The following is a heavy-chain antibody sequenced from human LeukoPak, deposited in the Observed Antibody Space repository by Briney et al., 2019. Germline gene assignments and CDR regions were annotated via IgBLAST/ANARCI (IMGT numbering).Heavy chain of an antibody. J-gene: IGHJ4*02. Sequence: SETLSLTCIVSGYTIDSGYFWGWIRQPPGKGLEWIGNIHHSGTTYYNPSLKSRVTISVDTSKNQFSLNLSSVTAADTASYYCARDLGSGWSPGYWGQGTLVTVSS. CDR2: IHHSGTT. V-gene: IGHV4-38-2*02. CDR3: ARDLGSGWSPGY. CDR1: GYTIDSGYF. D-gene: IGHD6-19*01.